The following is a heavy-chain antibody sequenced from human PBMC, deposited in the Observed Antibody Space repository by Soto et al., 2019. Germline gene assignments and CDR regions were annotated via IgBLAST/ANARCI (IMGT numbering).Heavy chain of an antibody. J-gene: IGHJ4*02. Sequence: GGSLRLSCAASGFTFSSYAMSWVRQAPGKGLEWVSAISGSGGSTYYADSVKGRFTISRDNSKNTLYLQMNSLRAEDTAVYYYAKDSHIYFRGIFDYWGQGTLVTVSS. CDR1: GFTFSSYA. V-gene: IGHV3-23*01. CDR3: AKDSHIYFRGIFDY. D-gene: IGHD2-21*01. CDR2: ISGSGGST.